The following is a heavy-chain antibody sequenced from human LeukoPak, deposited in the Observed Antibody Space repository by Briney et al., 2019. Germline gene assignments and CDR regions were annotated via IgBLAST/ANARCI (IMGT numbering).Heavy chain of an antibody. J-gene: IGHJ4*02. Sequence: PSETLSLTCAVYGGSFSAYYWSWIRQPPGKGLVWIGEINHSGSTNYNPSLKSRVTISVDTSKNQFSLKLSSVTAADTAVYYCARGGFYCGGDCYVDYWGQGTLVTVSS. V-gene: IGHV4-34*01. D-gene: IGHD2-21*02. CDR2: INHSGST. CDR3: ARGGFYCGGDCYVDY. CDR1: GGSFSAYY.